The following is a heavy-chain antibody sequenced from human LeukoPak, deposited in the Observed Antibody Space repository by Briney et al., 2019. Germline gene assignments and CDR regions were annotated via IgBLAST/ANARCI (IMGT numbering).Heavy chain of an antibody. V-gene: IGHV1-2*02. CDR2: INPNSGGT. CDR3: ARGGSYSSGYYYVIDF. J-gene: IGHJ4*02. Sequence: GASVKVSCKASGYTFTAYYMHWVRQAPGQGLEWMGWINPNSGGTNYAQKFQGRVTMTRDTSISTAYVELSRLTSDDTAVYYCARGGSYSSGYYYVIDFWGQGTLVTVSP. D-gene: IGHD3-22*01. CDR1: GYTFTAYY.